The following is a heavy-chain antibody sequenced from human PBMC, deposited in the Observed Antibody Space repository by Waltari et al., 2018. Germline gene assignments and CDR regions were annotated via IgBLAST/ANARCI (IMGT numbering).Heavy chain of an antibody. Sequence: EVQLVESGGGLVKPGGSLRLSCAASGFTFSNAWMSWVRQAPGKGLEWVRRSKSKTDGGTTDYAAPVKGRFTISRDDSKNTLYLQMNSLKTEDTAVYYCTTTSFVEQQLVLGWDYWGQGTLVTVSS. J-gene: IGHJ4*02. CDR3: TTTSFVEQQLVLGWDY. CDR2: SKSKTDGGTT. V-gene: IGHV3-15*01. CDR1: GFTFSNAW. D-gene: IGHD6-13*01.